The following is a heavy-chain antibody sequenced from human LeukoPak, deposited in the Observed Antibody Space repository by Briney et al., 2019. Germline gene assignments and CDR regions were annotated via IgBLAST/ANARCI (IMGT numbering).Heavy chain of an antibody. V-gene: IGHV4-34*01. CDR1: GGSFSGYY. CDR2: INHSGST. Sequence: SETLSLTCAVYGGSFSGYYWSWIRQPPGKGLEWIGEINHSGSTNYNPSLKSRVTILVDTSKNQFSLKLSSVTAADTAVYYCARGPPAYVSSSSRKVTRKYYFDYWGQGTLVTVSS. D-gene: IGHD6-6*01. J-gene: IGHJ4*02. CDR3: ARGPPAYVSSSSRKVTRKYYFDY.